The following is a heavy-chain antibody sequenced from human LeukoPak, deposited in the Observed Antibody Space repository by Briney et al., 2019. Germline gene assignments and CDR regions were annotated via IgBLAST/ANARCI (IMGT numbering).Heavy chain of an antibody. V-gene: IGHV3-30*18. J-gene: IGHJ4*02. CDR2: ISYDGSNK. CDR1: GFTFSSYG. D-gene: IGHD3-10*01. CDR3: AKDTYGSGSYYYFDY. Sequence: GRSLRLSCAASGFTFSSYGMHWVRQAPGKGLEWVAVISYDGSNKYYADSVKDRFTISRDNSKNTLYLQMNSLRAEDTAVYYCAKDTYGSGSYYYFDYWGQGTLVTVSS.